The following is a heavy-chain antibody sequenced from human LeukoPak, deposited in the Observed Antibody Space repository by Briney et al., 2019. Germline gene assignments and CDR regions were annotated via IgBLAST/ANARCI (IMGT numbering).Heavy chain of an antibody. CDR3: VRGPHIAATSY. V-gene: IGHV3-7*03. D-gene: IGHD6-25*01. CDR2: IRQDGSEK. J-gene: IGHJ4*02. CDR1: GFSFNNYR. Sequence: GGSLRLSCVASGFSFNNYRMTWVRQAPGKGLEWVANIRQDGSEKQYVNSVKGRFAISRDNAKKSLYLQINTLRAEDTAVYYCVRGPHIAATSYWGQGTLVTVSS.